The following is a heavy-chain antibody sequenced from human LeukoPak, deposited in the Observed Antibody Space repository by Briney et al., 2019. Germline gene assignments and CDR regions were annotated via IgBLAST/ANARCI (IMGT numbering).Heavy chain of an antibody. V-gene: IGHV4-31*03. CDR2: IYYSGST. CDR1: GGSISSGGYY. D-gene: IGHD1-7*01. Sequence: PSETLSLTCTVSGGSISSGGYYWSWIRQHPGKGLEWIGYIYYSGSTYYNPSLKSRVTISVDTSKNQFSLKLSSVTAADTAVYYCARLSSGSTGTTVDYWGQGTLVTVSS. CDR3: ARLSSGSTGTTVDY. J-gene: IGHJ4*02.